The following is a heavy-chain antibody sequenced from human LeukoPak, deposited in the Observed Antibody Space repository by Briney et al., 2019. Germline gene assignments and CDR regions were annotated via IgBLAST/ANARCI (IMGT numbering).Heavy chain of an antibody. V-gene: IGHV4-34*01. CDR2: INHSGST. CDR1: GGSFSGYY. Sequence: PSETLSLTCAVYGGSFSGYYWSWIRQPPGKGLEWIGEINHSGSTNYNPSLKSRVTISVDTSKNQFSLKLSSVTAADTAVYYCAIFPLNEWSKIYRGDYWGQGTLVTVSS. CDR3: AIFPLNEWSKIYRGDY. J-gene: IGHJ4*02. D-gene: IGHD3-3*01.